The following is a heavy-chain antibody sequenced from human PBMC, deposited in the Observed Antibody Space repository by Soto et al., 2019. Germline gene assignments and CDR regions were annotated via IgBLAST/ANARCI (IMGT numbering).Heavy chain of an antibody. CDR2: ISSDGSTT. Sequence: EVQLVESGGDLVQSGGSLGLSCAASGFSFRSYWMHWVCQAPGKGLVWVARISSDGSTTTYADSASGRFIISRDNDANILYLQMSSLRAEDTAVYYCAREYYGVLTGYYNDFWGQGTLVTVSS. CDR3: AREYYGVLTGYYNDF. D-gene: IGHD3-9*01. J-gene: IGHJ4*02. CDR1: GFSFRSYW. V-gene: IGHV3-74*01.